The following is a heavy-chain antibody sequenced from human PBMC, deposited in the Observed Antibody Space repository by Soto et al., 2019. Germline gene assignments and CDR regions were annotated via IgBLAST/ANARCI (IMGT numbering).Heavy chain of an antibody. CDR3: ARGWYPGDGMDV. D-gene: IGHD2-15*01. J-gene: IGHJ6*02. CDR1: GGSISSYY. CDR2: IYYSGST. V-gene: IGHV4-59*01. Sequence: SETLSLTCTVSGGSISSYYWSWIRQPPGKGLEWIGYIYYSGSTNYNPSLKSRVTISVDTSKNQFSLKLSSVTAADTAVYYCARGWYPGDGMDVWGQGTTVTVSS.